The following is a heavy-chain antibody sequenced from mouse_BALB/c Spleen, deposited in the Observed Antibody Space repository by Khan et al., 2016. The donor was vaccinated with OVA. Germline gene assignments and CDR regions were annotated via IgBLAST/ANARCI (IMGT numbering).Heavy chain of an antibody. D-gene: IGHD1-1*01. CDR2: IWGGGST. V-gene: IGHV2-6-5*01. CDR1: GFSLTDYG. CDR3: AKEVYGSSSFDY. J-gene: IGHJ2*01. Sequence: VQLQESGPGLVAPSQSLSITCTVSGFSLTDYGVSWIRQPPGKGLEWLGVIWGGGSTYYNSPLKSRLSIRKDNSTSQVFLKLNSLQTDDPAMYCCAKEVYGSSSFDYWGQGTTLTVSS.